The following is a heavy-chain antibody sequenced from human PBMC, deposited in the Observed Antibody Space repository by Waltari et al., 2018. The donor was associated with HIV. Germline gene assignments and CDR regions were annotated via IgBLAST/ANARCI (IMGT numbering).Heavy chain of an antibody. CDR2: IWYDGSKK. CDR3: ARVPFASSWSADSFDV. Sequence: VQLEESGGGVVQPGRSRRLSCAAPGFRVSEYGMRWVRQAPGKGLQWVAVIWYDGSKKEYSDSVKGRFTISKDNSKNTLFLQMNSLRVDDTAVYFCARVPFASSWSADSFDVWGPGTRITVSS. CDR1: GFRVSEYG. V-gene: IGHV3-33*01. J-gene: IGHJ3*01. D-gene: IGHD6-13*01.